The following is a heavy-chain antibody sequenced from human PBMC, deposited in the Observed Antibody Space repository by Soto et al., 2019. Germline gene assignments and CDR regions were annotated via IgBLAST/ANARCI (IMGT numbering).Heavy chain of an antibody. Sequence: GGSLRLSCAASGFTFSSYGMHWVRQAPGKGLEWVAVISYDGSNKYYADSVKGRFTISRDNSKNTLYLQMNSLRSDDTAVYYCARDDNYYGFDFKMGSGELPTKFDPWGQGTLVTVSS. D-gene: IGHD3-10*01. CDR2: ISYDGSNK. CDR3: ARDDNYYGFDFKMGSGELPTKFDP. V-gene: IGHV3-30*03. J-gene: IGHJ5*02. CDR1: GFTFSSYG.